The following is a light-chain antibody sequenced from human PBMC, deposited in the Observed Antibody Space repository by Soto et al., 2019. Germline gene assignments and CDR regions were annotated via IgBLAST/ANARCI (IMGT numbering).Light chain of an antibody. CDR1: QSISSNS. Sequence: EMVLTQSPGTLSLSPGERATLSFRASQSISSNSLAWYQQKPGQAPRLFIYGASSRATGIPDRFIGSGSGTHFTLTISRLEPEDFAVYYCQQRSNWTITFGQGTRLEIK. J-gene: IGKJ5*01. CDR2: GAS. CDR3: QQRSNWTIT. V-gene: IGKV3D-20*02.